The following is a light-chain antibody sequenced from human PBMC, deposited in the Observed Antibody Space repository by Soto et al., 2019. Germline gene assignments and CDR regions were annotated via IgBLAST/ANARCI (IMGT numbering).Light chain of an antibody. Sequence: VLTQPPSASGTPGQTVTISCSGSSSNIGSAYIYWYQHLPGTAPKLLIYRNNQRPSGVPDRFSASKSGTSASLAISGLRSEDDADYYCAAWDDSLVVFGGGTKVTVL. CDR3: AAWDDSLVV. CDR2: RNN. J-gene: IGLJ2*01. CDR1: SSNIGSAY. V-gene: IGLV1-47*01.